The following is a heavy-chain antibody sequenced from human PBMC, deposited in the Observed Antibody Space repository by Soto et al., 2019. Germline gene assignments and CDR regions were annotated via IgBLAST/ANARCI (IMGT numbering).Heavy chain of an antibody. J-gene: IGHJ6*02. D-gene: IGHD1-1*01. CDR2: IYHSGST. CDR1: GGSISSGGYS. V-gene: IGHV4-30-2*01. CDR3: ARGGSLNYYYYGMDV. Sequence: QLQLQESGSGLVKPSQTLSLTCAVSGGSISSGGYSWSWIRQPPGKVLEWIGYIYHSGSTYYNPSLKSRVTISVDRSKNQFSLKLSSVTAADTAVYYCARGGSLNYYYYGMDVWGQGTTVTVSS.